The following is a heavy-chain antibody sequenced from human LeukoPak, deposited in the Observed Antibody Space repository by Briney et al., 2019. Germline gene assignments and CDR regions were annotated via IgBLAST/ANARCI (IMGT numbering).Heavy chain of an antibody. CDR3: ARGGRQQWLDGGGFDY. D-gene: IGHD6-19*01. V-gene: IGHV4-59*01. CDR2: IYYSGST. Sequence: SETLSLTCAIYGGSFSGYYWSWIRQPPGKGLEWIGYIYYSGSTNYNPSLKSRVTISVDTSKNQFSLKLSSVTAADTAVYYCARGGRQQWLDGGGFDYWGQGTLVTVSS. J-gene: IGHJ4*02. CDR1: GGSFSGYY.